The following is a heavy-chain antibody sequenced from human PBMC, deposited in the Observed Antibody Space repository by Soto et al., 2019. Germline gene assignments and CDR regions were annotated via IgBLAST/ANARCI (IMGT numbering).Heavy chain of an antibody. CDR1: GGTFSSYA. CDR2: IIPIFGTA. Sequence: QVQLVQSGAEVKKPGSSVKVSCEASGGTFSSYAISWVRQAAGQGLEWMGGIIPIFGTANYAQKFQGRVTITADESTSTAYMELSSLRSEDTAVYYCARGHIAAAGSEGDHYYYYGMDVWGQGTTVTVSS. CDR3: ARGHIAAAGSEGDHYYYYGMDV. V-gene: IGHV1-69*12. D-gene: IGHD6-13*01. J-gene: IGHJ6*02.